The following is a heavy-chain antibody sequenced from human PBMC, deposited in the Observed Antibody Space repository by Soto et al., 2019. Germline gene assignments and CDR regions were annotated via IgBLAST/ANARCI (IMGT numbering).Heavy chain of an antibody. J-gene: IGHJ4*02. CDR2: VRSKTEGGTI. CDR3: STIAVVTPVFDY. V-gene: IGHV3-15*01. Sequence: GGSLRLSCAASGFTFSDAWRGWVRQAPGKGLEWVGRVRSKTEGGTIDYAAPVKGRFTISRDESKNTLYLQMTSLRTEDTAVYFCSTIAVVTPVFDYWGQGTRVTVSS. CDR1: GFTFSDAW. D-gene: IGHD2-15*01.